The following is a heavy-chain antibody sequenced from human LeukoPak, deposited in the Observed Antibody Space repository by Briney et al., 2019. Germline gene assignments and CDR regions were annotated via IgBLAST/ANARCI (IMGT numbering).Heavy chain of an antibody. Sequence: PSETLSLTCTVSGGSISSYYWSWIRQPPGKGLEWIGYIYYSGSTNYNPSLKSRVTISVDTSKNQFSLKLSSVTAADTAVYYCARDAYYYDSSGYPVEPYYFDYWGQGTLVTVSS. CDR1: GGSISSYY. D-gene: IGHD3-22*01. CDR3: ARDAYYYDSSGYPVEPYYFDY. J-gene: IGHJ4*02. CDR2: IYYSGST. V-gene: IGHV4-59*01.